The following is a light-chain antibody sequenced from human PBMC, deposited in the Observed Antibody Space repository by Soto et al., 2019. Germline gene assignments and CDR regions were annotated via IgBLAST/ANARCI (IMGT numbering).Light chain of an antibody. CDR1: QSISVN. CDR3: QQYNNWPPGIT. Sequence: EIVMTQSPATLSVSPVERATLSFRASQSISVNLAWYQQKPGQAPRLLIYGASTRATGIPARFSGGGSGTEFTLIISSLQSEDFAVYYCQQYNNWPPGITFGQGTRLEIK. CDR2: GAS. V-gene: IGKV3-15*01. J-gene: IGKJ5*01.